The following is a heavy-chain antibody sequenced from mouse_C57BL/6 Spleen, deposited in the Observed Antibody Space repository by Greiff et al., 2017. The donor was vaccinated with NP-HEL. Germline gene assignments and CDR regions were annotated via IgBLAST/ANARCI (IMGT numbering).Heavy chain of an antibody. J-gene: IGHJ2*01. CDR1: GYTFTDYY. CDR3: ARDTTVASYYFDY. CDR2: INPNNGGT. V-gene: IGHV1-26*01. Sequence: VQLQQSGPELVKPGASVKISCKASGYTFTDYYMNWVKQSHGKSLEWIGDINPNNGGTSYNQKFKGKATLTVDKSSSTAYMELRSLTSEDSAVYYCARDTTVASYYFDYWGQGTTLTVSS. D-gene: IGHD1-1*01.